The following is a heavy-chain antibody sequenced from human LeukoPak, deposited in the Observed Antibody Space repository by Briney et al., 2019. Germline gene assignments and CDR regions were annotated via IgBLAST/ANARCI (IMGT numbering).Heavy chain of an antibody. D-gene: IGHD1-26*01. Sequence: GGSLRLSCAASGFTFDDYAMHWVRQAPGKGLEWVSLISWDGGSTYYADSVKGRFTISRDNSKNSLYLQMNSLRAEDTALYYCAKDRGYSGSYGIDYWGQGTLVTVSS. V-gene: IGHV3-43D*03. CDR3: AKDRGYSGSYGIDY. CDR1: GFTFDDYA. J-gene: IGHJ4*02. CDR2: ISWDGGST.